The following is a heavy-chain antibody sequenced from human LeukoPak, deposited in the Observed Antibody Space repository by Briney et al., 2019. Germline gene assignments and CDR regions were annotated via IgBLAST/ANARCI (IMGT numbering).Heavy chain of an antibody. V-gene: IGHV1-2*02. CDR3: ARNARGGDLSSDSNLQD. Sequence: ASVKVSCKASGYTFTGYYMHWVRQAPGQGLEWMGWINPNSGGTNYAQKFQGRVTMTRDTSISTAYMELSRLRSDDTAVYYCARNARGGDLSSDSNLQDLGQGTLVTVSS. D-gene: IGHD2-21*02. J-gene: IGHJ1*01. CDR1: GYTFTGYY. CDR2: INPNSGGT.